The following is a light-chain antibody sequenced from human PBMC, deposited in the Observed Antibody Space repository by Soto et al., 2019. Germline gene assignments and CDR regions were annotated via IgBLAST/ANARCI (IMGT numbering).Light chain of an antibody. J-gene: IGLJ2*01. Sequence: QSALTQPASVSGSPGQSITISCTGTSSDVGGYNSVSWYQQHPGKAPKLMIYGVGNRLPGVSNRFSGSKSGNTASLSISGLQAEDEADYSCSSYAGSNIVLFGGGTKVTVL. V-gene: IGLV2-14*01. CDR3: SSYAGSNIVL. CDR1: SSDVGGYNS. CDR2: GVG.